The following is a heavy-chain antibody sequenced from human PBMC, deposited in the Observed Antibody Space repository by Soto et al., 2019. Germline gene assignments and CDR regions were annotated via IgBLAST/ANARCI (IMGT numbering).Heavy chain of an antibody. Sequence: SVKVSCKASGGTFSSYTISWVRQAPGQGLEWMGRIIPILGIANYAQKFQGRVTITADKSTSTAYMELSSLRSEDTAVYYCARVPRITIFGVVPAFDIWGQGTMVTVSS. V-gene: IGHV1-69*02. J-gene: IGHJ3*02. CDR2: IIPILGIA. D-gene: IGHD3-3*01. CDR3: ARVPRITIFGVVPAFDI. CDR1: GGTFSSYT.